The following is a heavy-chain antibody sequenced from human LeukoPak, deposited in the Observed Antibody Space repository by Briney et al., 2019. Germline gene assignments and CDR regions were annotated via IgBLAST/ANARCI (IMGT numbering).Heavy chain of an antibody. CDR2: IKQDGSEK. J-gene: IGHJ4*02. CDR1: GFTFSSYA. D-gene: IGHD6-13*01. CDR3: ARLLVSSSWYRRPSSYYFDY. V-gene: IGHV3-7*01. Sequence: GGSLRLSCAASGFTFSSYAMHWVRQAPGKGLEWVANIKQDGSEKYYVDSVKGRFTISRDNAKNSLYLQMNSLRAEDTAVYYCARLLVSSSWYRRPSSYYFDYWGQGTLVTVSS.